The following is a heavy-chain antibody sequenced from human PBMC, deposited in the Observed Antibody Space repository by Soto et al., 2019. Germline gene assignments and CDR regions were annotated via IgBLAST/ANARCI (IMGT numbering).Heavy chain of an antibody. D-gene: IGHD4-4*01. V-gene: IGHV4-59*12. Sequence: PSETLSLTCTISGGSPSYYYWSWVRQPPGKGLEWILNVAYSGKSSYSPSLRSPLTISVDTSNTRLSLTLSSVTAADTAVYYCARDDRNDYIGNFCXWGQGTLVTVSX. CDR2: VAYSGKS. CDR3: ARDDRNDYIGNFCX. J-gene: IGHJ4*01. CDR1: GGSPSYYY.